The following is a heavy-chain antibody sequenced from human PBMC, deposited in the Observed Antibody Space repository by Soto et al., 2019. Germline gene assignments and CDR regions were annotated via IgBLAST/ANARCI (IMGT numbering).Heavy chain of an antibody. V-gene: IGHV4-39*01. CDR1: GGSIISSSDY. D-gene: IGHD3-10*01. J-gene: IGHJ6*02. CDR2: IYYSGST. CDR3: ATTMVRGVITYYYYYGMDV. Sequence: SETLCHSNTVAGGSIISSSDYWGWIRQPPGKGLEWIGSIYYSGSTYYNPSLKSRVTISVDTSKNQFSLKLSSVTAADTAVYYCATTMVRGVITYYYYYGMDVWGQGTTVTVSS.